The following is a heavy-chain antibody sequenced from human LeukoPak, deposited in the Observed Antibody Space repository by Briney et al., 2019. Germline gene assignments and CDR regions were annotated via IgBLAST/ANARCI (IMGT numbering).Heavy chain of an antibody. D-gene: IGHD7-27*01. CDR1: GYSFTSYW. Sequence: GESLKISCKGSGYSFTSYWIGWVRQMPGKGLEWMGIIYPGDSDTRYSPSFQGQVTISADKSISTAYLQWSSLKASDTAMYYCARHGTVYNWGSLFMDNWGQGTLVTVSS. CDR2: IYPGDSDT. CDR3: ARHGTVYNWGSLFMDN. V-gene: IGHV5-51*01. J-gene: IGHJ4*02.